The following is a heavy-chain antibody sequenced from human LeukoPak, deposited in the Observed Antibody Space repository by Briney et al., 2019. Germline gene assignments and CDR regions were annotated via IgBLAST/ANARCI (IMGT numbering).Heavy chain of an antibody. Sequence: PGGSLRLSCAASGFTFSSYSMNWVRQAPGKGLEWVSSISSSSSYIYYADSVKGRFTISRDNAKNSLYLQMNSLRAGDTAVYYCARAGIAAAGTRIGYYYGMDVWGQGTTVTVSS. D-gene: IGHD6-13*01. J-gene: IGHJ6*02. CDR2: ISSSSSYI. CDR1: GFTFSSYS. V-gene: IGHV3-21*04. CDR3: ARAGIAAAGTRIGYYYGMDV.